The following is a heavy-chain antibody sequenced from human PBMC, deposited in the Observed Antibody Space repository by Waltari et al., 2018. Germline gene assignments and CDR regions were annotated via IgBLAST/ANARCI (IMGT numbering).Heavy chain of an antibody. CDR2: FDPEDGGT. D-gene: IGHD3-10*01. Sequence: QVQLVQSGAEVKKPVASVTVSCTVSGYTLTELSMSWVRQAPGKGLEWMGGFDPEDGGTIYAQKFQGRVTMTEDTSTDTAYMELSSLRSEDTAVYYCATDPSFGEPPEYWGQGTLVTVSS. V-gene: IGHV1-24*01. CDR3: ATDPSFGEPPEY. CDR1: GYTLTELS. J-gene: IGHJ4*02.